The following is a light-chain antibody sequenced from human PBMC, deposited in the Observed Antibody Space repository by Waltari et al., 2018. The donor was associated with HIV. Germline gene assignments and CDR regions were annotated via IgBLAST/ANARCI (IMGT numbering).Light chain of an antibody. CDR1: SIDVGAYRY. CDR2: DVS. V-gene: IGLV2-23*02. Sequence: HSALSQPASVSGSPGQSITISCPGTSIDVGAYRYVSWYQQHPGKAPKLLIYDVSKRPSGVSNRFSGSKSGNTASLTISGLQAEDEADYYCCSYADTSTLFGGGTKLTVL. J-gene: IGLJ2*01. CDR3: CSYADTSTL.